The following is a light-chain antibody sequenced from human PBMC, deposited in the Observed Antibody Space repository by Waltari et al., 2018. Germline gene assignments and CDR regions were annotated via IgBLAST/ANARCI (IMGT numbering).Light chain of an antibody. Sequence: SYMLTQPPSVSVAPGHTARITCGVDAIGARSVHWCQQRPGQAPVSVIYYDTDRPSGIPDRFSGSHSGDTATLIISRVEAGDEADYYCQVWDSSRHHVIFGGGTRLTVL. J-gene: IGLJ2*01. CDR3: QVWDSSRHHVI. CDR1: AIGARS. CDR2: YDT. V-gene: IGLV3-21*04.